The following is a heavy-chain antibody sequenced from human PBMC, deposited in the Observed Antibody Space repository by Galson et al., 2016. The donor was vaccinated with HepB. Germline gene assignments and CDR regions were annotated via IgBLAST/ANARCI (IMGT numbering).Heavy chain of an antibody. D-gene: IGHD5-18*01. V-gene: IGHV4-59*13. J-gene: IGHJ5*02. Sequence: SETLSLTCTVSGASINSDFWSWIRQTPGRGLEWISYVFHTVRTDYNAALKSQVTVSTDTSTNQFSLKVTSVTAADTGVYNCARHGKEPWLGNWLDTWGQGTLVTVCS. CDR2: VFHTVRT. CDR1: GASINSDF. CDR3: ARHGKEPWLGNWLDT.